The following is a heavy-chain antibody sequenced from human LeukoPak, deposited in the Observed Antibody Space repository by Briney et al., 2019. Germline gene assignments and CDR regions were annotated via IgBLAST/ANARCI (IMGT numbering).Heavy chain of an antibody. CDR3: ARVRDDFFFDF. J-gene: IGHJ4*02. Sequence: SETLSLTCTVSGDSIRRSGFYCSWIRQHPGTGLEWISYIHYIGNTYYNPSLEGRVTMSVDTSSNQFSLNVASVTAADTAFYYCARVRDDFFFDFWGQGLPVTVSS. D-gene: IGHD3-3*01. CDR2: IHYIGNT. V-gene: IGHV4-31*03. CDR1: GDSIRRSGFY.